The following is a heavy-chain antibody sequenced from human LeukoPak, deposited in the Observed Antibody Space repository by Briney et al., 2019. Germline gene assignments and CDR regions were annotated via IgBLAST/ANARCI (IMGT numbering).Heavy chain of an antibody. D-gene: IGHD1/OR15-1a*01. CDR3: ARDGKEQDYYYYYYGMDV. Sequence: ASVKVSCKVSGYTFTSYGISWVRQAPGQGLEWMGWISAYNGNTNYAQKLQGRVTMTTDTSTSTAYMELRSLRSDDTAVYYCARDGKEQDYYYYYYGMDVWGQGTTVTVSS. V-gene: IGHV1-18*01. CDR1: GYTFTSYG. J-gene: IGHJ6*02. CDR2: ISAYNGNT.